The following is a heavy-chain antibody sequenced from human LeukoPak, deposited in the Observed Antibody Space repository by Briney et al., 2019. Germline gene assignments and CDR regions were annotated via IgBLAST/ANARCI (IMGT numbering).Heavy chain of an antibody. CDR3: AKDRCSNGIGCYYYYMDV. J-gene: IGHJ6*03. CDR2: IQKDGSNK. Sequence: PGGSLRLSCAASGLTFRTYGMSWVRQAPGKGLEWVAYIQKDGSNKQYADSVKGRFNISRDSSKNILYLQMNSLRAEDTAVYYCAKDRCSNGIGCYYYYMDVWGKGTTVTISS. CDR1: GLTFRTYG. V-gene: IGHV3-30*02. D-gene: IGHD2-8*01.